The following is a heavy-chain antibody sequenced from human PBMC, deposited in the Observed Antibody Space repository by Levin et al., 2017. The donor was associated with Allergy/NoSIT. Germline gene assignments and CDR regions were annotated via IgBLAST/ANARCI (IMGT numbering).Heavy chain of an antibody. CDR2: ISWNSGSI. CDR1: GFTFDDYA. D-gene: IGHD3-22*01. Sequence: LSLTCAASGFTFDDYAMHWVRQAPGKGLEWVSGISWNSGSIGYADSVKGRFTISRDNAKNSLYLQMNSLRAEDTALYYCAKAYYYDSSGSRDAFDIWGQGTMVTVSS. J-gene: IGHJ3*02. V-gene: IGHV3-9*01. CDR3: AKAYYYDSSGSRDAFDI.